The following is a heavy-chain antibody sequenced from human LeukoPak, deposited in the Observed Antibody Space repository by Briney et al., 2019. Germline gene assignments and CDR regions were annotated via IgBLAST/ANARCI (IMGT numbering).Heavy chain of an antibody. CDR1: GFTFSSYG. Sequence: PGRSLRLSCAASGFTFSSYGMHWVRQAPGKGLEWVAVIWYDGSNKYYADSVKGRFTISRDNSKNTLYLQMNSLRAEDTAVYYCARISETYSSSWPVIPLDYWGQGTLVTVSS. D-gene: IGHD6-13*01. V-gene: IGHV3-33*01. J-gene: IGHJ4*02. CDR2: IWYDGSNK. CDR3: ARISETYSSSWPVIPLDY.